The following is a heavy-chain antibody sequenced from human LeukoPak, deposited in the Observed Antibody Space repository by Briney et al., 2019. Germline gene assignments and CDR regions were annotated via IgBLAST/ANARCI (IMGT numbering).Heavy chain of an antibody. CDR2: INHSGST. CDR3: ARSAAAGTHFDC. D-gene: IGHD6-13*01. CDR1: GGSFSGYY. V-gene: IGHV4-34*01. J-gene: IGHJ4*02. Sequence: PSQTLSLTCTVYGGSFSGYYWSWIRQPPGKGLEWIGEINHSGSTNYIPSLKSRVTISVDTSKNQFSLKLSSVTAADTAVYYCARSAAAGTHFDCWGQGTLVTVSS.